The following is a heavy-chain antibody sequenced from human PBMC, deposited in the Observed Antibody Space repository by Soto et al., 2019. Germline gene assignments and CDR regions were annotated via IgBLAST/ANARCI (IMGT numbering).Heavy chain of an antibody. CDR1: AFSLNRKGMS. Sequence: CGPTQATPERNLILTCAFSAFSLNRKGMSVSWMRETPGSQLEFLAPMDCDEEKFYSLSLRTRLTVSKDTSKSQVVLTLTNVDPVDTATYYCTRSTNWNDESYFDYWGQGTLVTVSS. J-gene: IGHJ4*02. CDR3: TRSTNWNDESYFDY. CDR2: MDCDEEK. D-gene: IGHD1-20*01. V-gene: IGHV2-70*17.